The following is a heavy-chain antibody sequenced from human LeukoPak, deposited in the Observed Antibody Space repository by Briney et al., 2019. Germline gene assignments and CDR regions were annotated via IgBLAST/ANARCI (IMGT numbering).Heavy chain of an antibody. D-gene: IGHD6-13*01. V-gene: IGHV3-30*02. J-gene: IGHJ6*03. CDR2: IRYDGSKK. Sequence: AGGSLRLSCAASGFNVSSYGMHWVRQAPGKGLEWVAFIRYDGSKKYYADSVKGRFTISRDNSKNTLYLQMNSLRAEDTAVYYCARARAYSSSWYVGYYYYMDVWGQGTLVTVSS. CDR1: GFNVSSYG. CDR3: ARARAYSSSWYVGYYYYMDV.